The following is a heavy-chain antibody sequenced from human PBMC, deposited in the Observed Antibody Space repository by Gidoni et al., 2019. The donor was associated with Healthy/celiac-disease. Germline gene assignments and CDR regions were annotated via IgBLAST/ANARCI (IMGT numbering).Heavy chain of an antibody. CDR2: IWYDGSNK. V-gene: IGHV3-33*01. Sequence: QVQLVESGGGVVQPGRSLRLSCAASGFTFSSYGMHWVRQAPGKGLEWVAVIWYDGSNKYYADSVKGRFTISRDNSNNTLYLQMNSLRAEDTAVYYCARDRVDPYYFDYWGQGTLVTVSS. CDR3: ARDRVDPYYFDY. CDR1: GFTFSSYG. J-gene: IGHJ4*02. D-gene: IGHD2-15*01.